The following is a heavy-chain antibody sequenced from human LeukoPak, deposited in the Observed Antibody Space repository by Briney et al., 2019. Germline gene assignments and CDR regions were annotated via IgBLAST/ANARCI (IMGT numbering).Heavy chain of an antibody. J-gene: IGHJ4*02. D-gene: IGHD3-9*01. Sequence: GGSLRLSCVASGFTFSSYWMHWVRQDPRKGLVWVSRINGDGRNINYADSVRGRFTISRDNSKNTLYLQMNSLRAEDTAVYYCARGMGDILTGYPPYGYWGQGTLVTVSS. CDR2: INGDGRNI. V-gene: IGHV3-74*01. CDR1: GFTFSSYW. CDR3: ARGMGDILTGYPPYGY.